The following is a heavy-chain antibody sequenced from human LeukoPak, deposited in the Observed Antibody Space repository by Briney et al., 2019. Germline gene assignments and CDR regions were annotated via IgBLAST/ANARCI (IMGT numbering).Heavy chain of an antibody. V-gene: IGHV3-23*01. D-gene: IGHD2-8*02. CDR2: VDGGGGGT. CDR1: GFTLSSYA. Sequence: PGGALRLSCAASGFTLSSYAMTGVRQAPGRGREWVSSVDGGGGGTYYADSVKGRFTISRDNSKVTLYLQMNGLRAADTAVYFCAKQSAGRAAWSSLPYDFWGPGTLLTVSS. J-gene: IGHJ4*02. CDR3: AKQSAGRAAWSSLPYDF.